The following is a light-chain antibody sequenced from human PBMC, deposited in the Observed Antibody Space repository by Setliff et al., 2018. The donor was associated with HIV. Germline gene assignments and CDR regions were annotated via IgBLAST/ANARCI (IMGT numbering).Light chain of an antibody. V-gene: IGLV2-14*01. CDR3: SSYAITNTLP. Sequence: QSALAQPASASGSPGQSITISCTGTSSDVGGYSYVSWYQQYPGKAPKLIIYEVRNRPSGVSNRFSGSKSGNTASLTISGLQAEDEADYYCSSYAITNTLPFGTGTKVTVL. CDR1: SSDVGGYSY. J-gene: IGLJ1*01. CDR2: EVR.